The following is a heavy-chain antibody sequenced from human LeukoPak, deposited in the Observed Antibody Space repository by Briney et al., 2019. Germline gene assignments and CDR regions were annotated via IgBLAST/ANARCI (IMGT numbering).Heavy chain of an antibody. V-gene: IGHV3-33*01. CDR2: IWYDGGNK. J-gene: IGHJ4*02. D-gene: IGHD2-21*02. CDR3: ARGLTQIPRLATGLGH. CDR1: GYSFSSYA. Sequence: GRSLRLSCAASGYSFSSYAMHWVRQAPGKGLEWVAVIWYDGGNKYYADSVKGRFTISRDNSKNTLYLEMNSLRAEDTAVYYCARGLTQIPRLATGLGHWGQGTLVTVSS.